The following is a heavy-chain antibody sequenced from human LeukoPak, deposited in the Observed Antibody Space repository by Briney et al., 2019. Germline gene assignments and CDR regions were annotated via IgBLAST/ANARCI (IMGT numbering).Heavy chain of an antibody. V-gene: IGHV1-2*02. CDR2: INPNSGGT. Sequence: ASVKVSCKASGYTFTGYYMHWVRQAPGQGLEWMGWINPNSGGTNYAQKFQSRVTMTRDTSISTAYMELSRLRSDDTAVYYCASYGSGSYYHFDYWGQGTLVTVSS. D-gene: IGHD3-10*01. J-gene: IGHJ4*02. CDR1: GYTFTGYY. CDR3: ASYGSGSYYHFDY.